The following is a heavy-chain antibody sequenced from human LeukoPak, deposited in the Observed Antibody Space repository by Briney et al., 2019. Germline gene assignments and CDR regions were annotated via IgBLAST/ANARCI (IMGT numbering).Heavy chain of an antibody. D-gene: IGHD6-19*01. CDR3: ARHSDGWYWGGSGMDV. V-gene: IGHV4-39*01. CDR2: INYSGST. Sequence: PSETLSLTCIVSGGGSISSSKHYWGWIRQPPGKGLEWIGSINYSGSTQYNPSLKSRVTLSVDTSKDQFSLNLSSVTAADTAVYYWARHSDGWYWGGSGMDVWGQGTTVIVSS. J-gene: IGHJ6*02. CDR1: GGGSISSSKHY.